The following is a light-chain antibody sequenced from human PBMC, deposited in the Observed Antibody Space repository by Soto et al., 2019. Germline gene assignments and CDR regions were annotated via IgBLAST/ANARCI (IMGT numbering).Light chain of an antibody. CDR3: NSFRNNYTWL. Sequence: QSVLTQPASVSGSPGQSITISCTGTSSDVGGYNYVSWYQQHPGKAPKLMIYEVSNRPSGISNRFSGSKSGNTASLTISGLQAEDEADYYCNSFRNNYTWLFGGGTKLTVL. CDR1: SSDVGGYNY. V-gene: IGLV2-14*01. CDR2: EVS. J-gene: IGLJ3*02.